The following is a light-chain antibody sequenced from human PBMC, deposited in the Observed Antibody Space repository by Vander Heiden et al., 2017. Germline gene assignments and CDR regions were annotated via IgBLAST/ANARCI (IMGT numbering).Light chain of an antibody. V-gene: IGKV4-1*01. CDR1: QSVLYSSNNKNY. CDR2: WAS. CDR3: QQYYSTPLT. J-gene: IGKJ4*01. Sequence: DIAISQTREASGVSLGERATINCKSSQSVLYSSNNKNYLAWYQQKPGQPPKLLIYWASTRESGVPDRFGGSGSGTDFTLTISSLQAEDVAVYYCQQYYSTPLTFGEGTKVEIK.